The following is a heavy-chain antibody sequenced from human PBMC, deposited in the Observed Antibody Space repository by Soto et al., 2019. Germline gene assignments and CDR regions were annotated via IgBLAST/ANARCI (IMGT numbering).Heavy chain of an antibody. CDR2: ISSSGST. V-gene: IGHV4-31*03. Sequence: PSETLSLTCSVSGDSIGWVVYWGWIRQFPGRGLEWIGCISSSGSTYYNPALNNRISLSLDTSQNQFSLKLLSVTAADTAIYYCARSGVTGIVIPSHWFDPWGQGTLVTVSS. CDR1: GDSIGWVVY. J-gene: IGHJ5*02. D-gene: IGHD2-21*02. CDR3: ARSGVTGIVIPSHWFDP.